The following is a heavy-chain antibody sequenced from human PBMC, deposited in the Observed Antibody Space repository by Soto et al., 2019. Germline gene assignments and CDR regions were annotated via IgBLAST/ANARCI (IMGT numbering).Heavy chain of an antibody. J-gene: IGHJ4*02. Sequence: SETLSLTCTVSGGSISSYYWSWIRQNPGKGLEWIGYIYYSGSTNYNPSLKSRVTISVDTSKNQFSLKLSSVTAADTAVYYCARLSGVATTEYYFDYWGQGTLVTVSS. CDR1: GGSISSYY. V-gene: IGHV4-59*08. D-gene: IGHD5-12*01. CDR2: IYYSGST. CDR3: ARLSGVATTEYYFDY.